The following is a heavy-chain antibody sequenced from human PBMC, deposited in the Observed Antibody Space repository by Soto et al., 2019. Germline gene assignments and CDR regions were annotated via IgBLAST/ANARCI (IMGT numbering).Heavy chain of an antibody. D-gene: IGHD5-18*01. CDR1: GFTFTNSS. Sequence: SVKVSCKASGFTFTNSSVQWVRQARGQRLEWIGWIVVGSGRTDYAQKFQGRATLTRDKSTSTAYMELSSLRSEDTAVYYCATDQGYSYGYGTYWGQGTLVTVSS. CDR3: ATDQGYSYGYGTY. V-gene: IGHV1-58*01. J-gene: IGHJ4*02. CDR2: IVVGSGRT.